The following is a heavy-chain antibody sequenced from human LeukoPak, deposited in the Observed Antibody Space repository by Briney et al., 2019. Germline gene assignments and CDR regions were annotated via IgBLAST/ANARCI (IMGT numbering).Heavy chain of an antibody. J-gene: IGHJ4*02. Sequence: PSQTLSLTCTVSGGSISSGSYYWSWIRQPAGKGLEWIGRIYTSGSTNYNPSLKSRVTISVDTSKNQFSLKLSSVTAADTAVYYCARHKGGGSGSYYNVIQLDYWGQGTLVTVSS. CDR1: GGSISSGSYY. CDR2: IYTSGST. CDR3: ARHKGGGSGSYYNVIQLDY. D-gene: IGHD3-10*01. V-gene: IGHV4-61*02.